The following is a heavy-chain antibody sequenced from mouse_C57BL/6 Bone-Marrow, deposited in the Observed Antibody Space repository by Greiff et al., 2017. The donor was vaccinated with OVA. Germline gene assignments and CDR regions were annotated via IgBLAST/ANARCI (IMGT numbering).Heavy chain of an antibody. V-gene: IGHV1-64*01. CDR3: AYDYFDY. J-gene: IGHJ2*01. CDR2: IHPYSGST. D-gene: IGHD2-3*01. CDR1: GYTFTSYW. Sequence: QVQLQQPGAELVKPGASVKLSCKASGYTFTSYWMHWVKQRPGQGLEWIGMIHPYSGSTNYNETFKSKATLTVDKSSSTTYMQLSSLTSEDSAVYCYAYDYFDYWGQGTTLTVAS.